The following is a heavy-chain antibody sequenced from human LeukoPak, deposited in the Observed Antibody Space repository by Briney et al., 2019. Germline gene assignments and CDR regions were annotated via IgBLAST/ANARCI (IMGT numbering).Heavy chain of an antibody. D-gene: IGHD2-2*01. CDR3: ATDSKVVPAAIGFDY. CDR2: FDPEDGET. J-gene: IGHJ4*02. V-gene: IGHV1-24*01. CDR1: GYTLTELS. Sequence: ASVKVSCKVSGYTLTELSMHWVRQAPGKGLEWMGGFDPEDGETIYAQKFQGRVTMTEDTSTDTAYMELSSLRSEDTAVYYCATDSKVVPAAIGFDYWGQGTLVTVSS.